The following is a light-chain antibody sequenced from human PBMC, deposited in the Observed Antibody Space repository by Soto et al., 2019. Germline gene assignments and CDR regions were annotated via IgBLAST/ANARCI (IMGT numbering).Light chain of an antibody. J-gene: IGKJ3*01. V-gene: IGKV1-33*01. CDR3: QQYDNVVFT. CDR1: QDIGKF. CDR2: DGS. Sequence: DVQMTRSPSSLSASVGDRITITCQASQDIGKFLNWYQQKPGKAPKILIYDGSNLETGVPGRFSGGGSGTHFTFTISSLQPEDIGTYYCQQYDNVVFTFGPGTKVDLK.